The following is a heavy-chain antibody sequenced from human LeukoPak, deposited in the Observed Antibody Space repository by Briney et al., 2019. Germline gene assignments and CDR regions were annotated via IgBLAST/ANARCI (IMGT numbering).Heavy chain of an antibody. Sequence: ASVKVSCKVSGYTLTELSMHWVRQAPGKGLEWMGGFDPEDGETIYAQKFQGRVTMTEDTSTDTAYMELSSLRSEDTAVYYCATDLYCSGGSCYLFDYWGQGTLVTVSS. CDR2: FDPEDGET. CDR1: GYTLTELS. D-gene: IGHD2-15*01. J-gene: IGHJ4*02. CDR3: ATDLYCSGGSCYLFDY. V-gene: IGHV1-24*01.